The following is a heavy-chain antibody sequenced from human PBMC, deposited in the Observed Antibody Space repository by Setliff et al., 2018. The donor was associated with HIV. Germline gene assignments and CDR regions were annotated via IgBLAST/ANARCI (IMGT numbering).Heavy chain of an antibody. CDR2: INHRGRT. J-gene: IGHJ4*02. V-gene: IGHV4-34*01. D-gene: IGHD5-12*01. Sequence: PSETLSLTCAVYGGSFSGYYWSWIRQPPGKGMEWIGEINHRGRTNSNPSLKSRVSISVDTFKNQFSLKLSSVTAADTAVYYCATLKMATIYRDFDYWGQGTLVTVSS. CDR3: ATLKMATIYRDFDY. CDR1: GGSFSGYY.